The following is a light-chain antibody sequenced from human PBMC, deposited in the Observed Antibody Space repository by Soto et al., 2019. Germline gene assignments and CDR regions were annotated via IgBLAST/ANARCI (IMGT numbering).Light chain of an antibody. V-gene: IGKV3-11*01. J-gene: IGKJ3*01. CDR3: QQRSSWPPLFT. Sequence: LTQSPTTLPASVGDRVTLTCRASESISNYLAWYQQKPGQSPRVLIYDASKRATGIPARFSGSGSGTDFTLTISKIDPEDSAIYYCQQRSSWPPLFTFGPGTKVDIK. CDR2: DAS. CDR1: ESISNY.